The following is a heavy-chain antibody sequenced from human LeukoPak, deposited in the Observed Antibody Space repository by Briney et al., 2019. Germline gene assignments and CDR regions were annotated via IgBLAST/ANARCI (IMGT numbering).Heavy chain of an antibody. J-gene: IGHJ3*02. CDR2: ISYDGSNK. V-gene: IGHV3-30*18. Sequence: PGGSLRLSCAASGFTFSSYGMHWVRQAPGKGLEWVAVISYDGSNKYYADSVKGRFTISRDNSKNTLYLQMNSLRAEDTAVYYCAKGTWRGSCWSDDAFDIWGQGTMVTVSS. CDR3: AKGTWRGSCWSDDAFDI. D-gene: IGHD6-13*01. CDR1: GFTFSSYG.